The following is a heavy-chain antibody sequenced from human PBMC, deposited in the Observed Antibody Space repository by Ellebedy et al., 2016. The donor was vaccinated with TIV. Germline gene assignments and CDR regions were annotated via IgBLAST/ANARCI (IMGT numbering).Heavy chain of an antibody. CDR2: IGPGGYDT. CDR3: ARGRSGYYPDY. J-gene: IGHJ4*02. CDR1: GFTFDTHV. V-gene: IGHV3-23*01. Sequence: GGSLRLXCVASGFTFDTHVMSWVRQAPGKGLEWVSAIGPGGYDTYYADSVRGRFTISRDNAKNSLYLQMNSLRAEDTAVYYCARGRSGYYPDYWGQGTLVTVSS. D-gene: IGHD3-3*01.